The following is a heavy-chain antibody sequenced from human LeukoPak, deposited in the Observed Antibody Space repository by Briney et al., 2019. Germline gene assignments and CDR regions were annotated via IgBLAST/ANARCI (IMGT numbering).Heavy chain of an antibody. Sequence: SETLSLTCTVSGGSINSGVNYWSWIRQHPGKGLEWIGYIHYSGSTYYNPSLKSRITISVGTSKNQLSLKLSSVTAADTAVYYCAKAGYRGYDGAFDIWGQGTMITVSS. V-gene: IGHV4-31*03. CDR2: IHYSGST. CDR1: GGSINSGVNY. CDR3: AKAGYRGYDGAFDI. J-gene: IGHJ3*02. D-gene: IGHD5-12*01.